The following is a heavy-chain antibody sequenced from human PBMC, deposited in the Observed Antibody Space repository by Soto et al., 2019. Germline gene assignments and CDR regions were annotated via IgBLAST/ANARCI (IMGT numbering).Heavy chain of an antibody. CDR3: ARQPDCISTSCHYGMDV. D-gene: IGHD2-2*01. V-gene: IGHV5-51*01. CDR2: IYPGDSDT. Sequence: GESLKISCKGSGYSFTSYWIGWVRQIPGKGLEWMGIIYPGDSDTRYSPSFQGQVTISADKSISTAYLQWSSLKASDTAMYYCARQPDCISTSCHYGMDVWGQGTTVTVSS. J-gene: IGHJ6*02. CDR1: GYSFTSYW.